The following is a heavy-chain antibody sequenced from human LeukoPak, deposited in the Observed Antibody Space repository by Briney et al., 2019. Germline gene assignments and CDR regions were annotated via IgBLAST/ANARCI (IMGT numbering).Heavy chain of an antibody. Sequence: SETLSLTCAVSGGSISSSNWWSWVRQPPGKGLEWIGEIYHSGSTNYNPSLKSRVTISVDKSKNQFSLKLSSVTAADTAVYYCARDLLSSLGYYYGMDVWGKGTTVTVSS. V-gene: IGHV4-4*02. D-gene: IGHD3-10*01. J-gene: IGHJ6*04. CDR2: IYHSGST. CDR3: ARDLLSSLGYYYGMDV. CDR1: GGSISSSNW.